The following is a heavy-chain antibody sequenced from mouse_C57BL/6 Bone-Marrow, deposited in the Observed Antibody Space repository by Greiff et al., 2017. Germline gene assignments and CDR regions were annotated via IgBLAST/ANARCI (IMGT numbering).Heavy chain of an antibody. CDR2: IDPENGDT. J-gene: IGHJ3*01. D-gene: IGHD1-1*01. CDR3: TDYYGSSGAY. CDR1: GFNIKDAY. Sequence: VQLKQSGAELVRPGASVKLSCTASGFNIKDAYMHWVKQRPEQGLEWIGWIDPENGDTEYASKFQGKAPITADTSSNTAYLQLSSLTSEDPAVYYCTDYYGSSGAYWGQGTLVTVSA. V-gene: IGHV14-4*01.